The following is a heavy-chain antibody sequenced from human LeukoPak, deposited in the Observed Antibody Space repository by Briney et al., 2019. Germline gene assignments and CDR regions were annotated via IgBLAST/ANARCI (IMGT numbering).Heavy chain of an antibody. V-gene: IGHV1-2*05. Sequence: ASVKVSCKASGYTFIGYYMHRVRQAPGQGLEWRGRINPNSGGTNYALKFQGRVTMTRDTSISTAYMELSRLRTDDRVVYYVAHALMVRGVPTYFDYWREATQVTVSP. J-gene: IGHJ4*02. CDR2: INPNSGGT. D-gene: IGHD3-10*01. CDR3: AHALMVRGVPTYFDY. CDR1: GYTFIGYY.